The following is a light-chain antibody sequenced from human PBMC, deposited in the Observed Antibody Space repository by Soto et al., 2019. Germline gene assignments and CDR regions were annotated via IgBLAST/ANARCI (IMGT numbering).Light chain of an antibody. J-gene: IGLJ1*01. CDR2: DVS. Sequence: QSVLTQPASVSGSPGQSITISCTGTSSDVGGYNYVSWYQQHPGKAPKLMIYDVSNRPSGVSNRFSGSKSGNTASLTISGLQAEDEAVYYCSSYTSSSTLEGDFGTGTK. V-gene: IGLV2-14*01. CDR1: SSDVGGYNY. CDR3: SSYTSSSTLEGD.